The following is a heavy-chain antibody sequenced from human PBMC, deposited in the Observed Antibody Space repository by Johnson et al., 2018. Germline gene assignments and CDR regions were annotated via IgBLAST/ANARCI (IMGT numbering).Heavy chain of an antibody. J-gene: IGHJ6*03. CDR1: GFTFSSYA. V-gene: IGHV3-23*04. CDR3: AKCAAADYYYYYYMDG. CDR2: MSGSGGST. D-gene: IGHD6-13*01. Sequence: EVQLVESGGGLVQPGGSLRLSCAASGFTFSSYAMSWVRQAPGTGLEWVSAMSGSGGSTYYADSVKGRFTISRDNSKTPRYLQMNSLRAEDTAVYYCAKCAAADYYYYYYMDGWGKGTTVTVSS.